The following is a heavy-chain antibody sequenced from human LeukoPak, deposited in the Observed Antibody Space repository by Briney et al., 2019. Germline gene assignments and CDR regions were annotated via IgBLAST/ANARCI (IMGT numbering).Heavy chain of an antibody. CDR3: ALLAVASDFDY. CDR1: GFPFSIYE. V-gene: IGHV3-48*03. CDR2: IGSSGTTI. J-gene: IGHJ4*02. D-gene: IGHD6-19*01. Sequence: GGSLRLSCAVSGFPFSIYEMNWVRQAPGKGLDWVSNIGSSGTTIYYADSVKGRFSISRDNAKSSLYLQMNSLRVEDTAVYYCALLAVASDFDYWGQGALVTVSS.